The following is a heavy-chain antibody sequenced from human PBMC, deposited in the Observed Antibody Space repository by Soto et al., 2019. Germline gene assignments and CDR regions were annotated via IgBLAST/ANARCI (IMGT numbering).Heavy chain of an antibody. CDR1: GFTFSSYA. CDR3: AREIDGEYCSGGSCPFDY. V-gene: IGHV3-30-3*01. Sequence: QVQLVESGGGVVQPGRSLRLSCAASGFTFSSYAMHWVRQAPGKGLEWVAVISYDGSNKYYADSVKGRFTISRDNSKNTLYLQMHSLRAEDTAVYYCAREIDGEYCSGGSCPFDYWGQGTLVTVSS. CDR2: ISYDGSNK. J-gene: IGHJ4*02. D-gene: IGHD2-15*01.